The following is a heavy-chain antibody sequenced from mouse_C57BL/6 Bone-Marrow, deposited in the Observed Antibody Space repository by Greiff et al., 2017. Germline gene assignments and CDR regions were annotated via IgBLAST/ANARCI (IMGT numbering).Heavy chain of an antibody. V-gene: IGHV1-80*01. CDR2: IYPGDGDT. D-gene: IGHD3-1*01. Sequence: VQVVESGAELVKPGASVKISCKASGYAFSSYWMNWVKQRPGKGLEWIGQIYPGDGDTNYNGKFKGKATLTADKSSSTAYMQLSSLTSEDSAVYFCAGYNPYWYFDVWGTGTTVTVSS. CDR3: AGYNPYWYFDV. J-gene: IGHJ1*03. CDR1: GYAFSSYW.